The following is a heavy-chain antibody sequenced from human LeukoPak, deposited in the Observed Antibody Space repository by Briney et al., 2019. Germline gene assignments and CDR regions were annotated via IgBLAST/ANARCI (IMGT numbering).Heavy chain of an antibody. D-gene: IGHD5-18*01. Sequence: SVKVSCKASGGTFSSYAISWVRQAPGQGLEWMGGIIPISGTANYTQKFQGRVTIAADESTGTAYMELSSLRSEDTAVYYCARDVDTAMVCWGQGTLVTVSS. CDR3: ARDVDTAMVC. CDR2: IIPISGTA. CDR1: GGTFSSYA. J-gene: IGHJ4*02. V-gene: IGHV1-69*13.